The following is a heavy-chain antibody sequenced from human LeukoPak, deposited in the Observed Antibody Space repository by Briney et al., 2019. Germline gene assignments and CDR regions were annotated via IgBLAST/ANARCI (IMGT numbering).Heavy chain of an antibody. CDR2: INHSGST. CDR3: ASVGAFDI. V-gene: IGHV4-34*01. J-gene: IGHJ3*02. CDR1: GGSFSGYY. Sequence: PSETLSLTCAVYGGSFSGYYWSWTRQPPGKGLEWIGEINHSGSTNYNPSLKSRVTISVDTSKNQFSLKLSSVTAADTAVYYCASVGAFDIWGQGTMVTVSS.